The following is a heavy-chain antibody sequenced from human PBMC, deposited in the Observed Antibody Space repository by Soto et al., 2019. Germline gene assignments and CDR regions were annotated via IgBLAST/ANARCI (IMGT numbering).Heavy chain of an antibody. Sequence: GASVKVSCKASGGTFSSYAISWVRQAPGQGLEWMGGIIPIFGTANYAQKFQGRVTITADKSTSTAYMELSSLRSEDTAVYYCALDKIAAAGAAANWGQGTLVTVSS. D-gene: IGHD6-13*01. CDR1: GGTFSSYA. CDR2: IIPIFGTA. CDR3: ALDKIAAAGAAAN. J-gene: IGHJ4*02. V-gene: IGHV1-69*06.